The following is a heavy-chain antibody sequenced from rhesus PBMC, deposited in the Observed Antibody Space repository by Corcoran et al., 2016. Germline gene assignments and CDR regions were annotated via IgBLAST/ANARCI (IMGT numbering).Heavy chain of an antibody. CDR1: GGSISSNY. CDR2: IYGSGSST. D-gene: IGHD5-12*01. J-gene: IGHJ5-1*01. CDR3: ASGSFARFDV. Sequence: QVQLQESGPGLVKPLETLSLTCAVSGGSISSNYWCWIRQAPGKGLEWIGYIYGSGSSTNDNPTLKSRVTLSVDTAQHQVSRKLRSVTAADTAVYSCASGSFARFDVWGAGVLVTVSS. V-gene: IGHV4S11*01.